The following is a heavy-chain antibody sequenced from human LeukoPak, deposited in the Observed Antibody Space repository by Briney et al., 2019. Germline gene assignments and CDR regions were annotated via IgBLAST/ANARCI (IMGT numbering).Heavy chain of an antibody. D-gene: IGHD3-22*01. V-gene: IGHV3-74*01. CDR3: ARDGNYYDSSGPADY. Sequence: GGSLRLSRAASRFTFSRYWMHWVRQAPGKGLVWVSRINSDGISTSYADSAKGRFTISRDNAKNTLYLQMNSLRAEDTAVYYCARDGNYYDSSGPADYWGQGTLVTVSS. CDR2: INSDGIST. J-gene: IGHJ4*02. CDR1: RFTFSRYW.